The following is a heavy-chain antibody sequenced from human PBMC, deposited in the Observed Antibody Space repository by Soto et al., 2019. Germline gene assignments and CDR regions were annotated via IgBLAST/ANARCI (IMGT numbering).Heavy chain of an antibody. CDR3: ARDSDTATFLWFDP. Sequence: ASVKVSCKASGYTFTSYGISWVRQAPGQGLEWMGWISAYNGSTNYAQKLQGRVTMTTDTSTSTAYMELSSLRSDDTAVYYCARDSDTATFLWFDPWGQGTLVTVSS. J-gene: IGHJ5*02. D-gene: IGHD5-18*01. CDR2: ISAYNGST. CDR1: GYTFTSYG. V-gene: IGHV1-18*01.